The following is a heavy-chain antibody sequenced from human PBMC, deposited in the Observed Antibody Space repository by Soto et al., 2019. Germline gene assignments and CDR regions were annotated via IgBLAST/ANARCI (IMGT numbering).Heavy chain of an antibody. V-gene: IGHV3-23*01. CDR1: GFTFNSYA. CDR2: ISGSGDST. CDR3: EKELWFGELSYPDY. Sequence: EVQLLESGGGLVQPGGSLRLSCAASGFTFNSYAMTWVRQAPGKGLEWVSSISGSGDSTYYTDSVKGRFTISRDNSKNTLYLQMNSLRAEDTALYYCEKELWFGELSYPDYWGQGTLVTGSS. J-gene: IGHJ4*02. D-gene: IGHD3-10*01.